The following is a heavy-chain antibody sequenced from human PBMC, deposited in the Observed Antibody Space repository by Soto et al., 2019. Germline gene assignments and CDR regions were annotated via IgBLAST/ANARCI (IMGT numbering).Heavy chain of an antibody. J-gene: IGHJ4*02. CDR2: IYWNDDK. CDR1: GFYVSTRGLG. D-gene: IGHD6-19*01. Sequence: QITLKESGPTLGRPTQTLTLTCTFSGFYVSTRGLGVGWIRQPPGKALEWLALIYWNDDKRYSPSLKARLTITTDTSKNQVVLTMTNMDPVDTATYYCAHRPSGWYLFDYWGQGTLVTVSS. CDR3: AHRPSGWYLFDY. V-gene: IGHV2-5*01.